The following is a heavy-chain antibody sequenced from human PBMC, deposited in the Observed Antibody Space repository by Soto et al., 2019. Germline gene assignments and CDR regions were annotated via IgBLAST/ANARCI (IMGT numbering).Heavy chain of an antibody. Sequence: GPTLLDATETLPCTCTFAAFSLNSTAVGVGWIRQPPGKALEWLALIYWDNDKRYNPSLKTRLIITKDTSKNQVVLKMTNMDPVDTATYFCAHREGDHYVWGSYKDASDIWGQGTMVTGSS. CDR2: IYWDNDK. J-gene: IGHJ3*02. V-gene: IGHV2-5*02. D-gene: IGHD3-16*01. CDR3: AHREGDHYVWGSYKDASDI. CDR1: AFSLNSTAVG.